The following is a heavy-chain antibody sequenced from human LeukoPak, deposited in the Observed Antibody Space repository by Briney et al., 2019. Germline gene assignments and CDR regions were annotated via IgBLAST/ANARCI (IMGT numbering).Heavy chain of an antibody. CDR3: ARMGFYYGMDV. D-gene: IGHD3-16*01. V-gene: IGHV4-30-2*01. Sequence: KPSETLSLTCAVPGGSISSGGYSWSWIRQPPGKGLEWIGYIYHSGSTYYNPSLKSRVTISVDRSKNQFSLKLSSETAADTAVYYCARMGFYYGMDVWGQGTTVTVSS. CDR2: IYHSGST. CDR1: GGSISSGGYS. J-gene: IGHJ6*02.